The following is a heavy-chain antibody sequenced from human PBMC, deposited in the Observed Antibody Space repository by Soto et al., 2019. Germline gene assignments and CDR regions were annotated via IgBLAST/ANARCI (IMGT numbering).Heavy chain of an antibody. CDR1: GGSISSYY. J-gene: IGHJ4*02. Sequence: SETLSLTCTVSGGSISSYYWSWIRQPPGKGLEWIGYIYYSGSTNYNPSLKSRVTISVDTSKNQFSLKLSSVTAADTAVYYCARHTPYSSSWYGKNYFDYWGQGTLVTVS. V-gene: IGHV4-59*08. CDR3: ARHTPYSSSWYGKNYFDY. CDR2: IYYSGST. D-gene: IGHD6-6*01.